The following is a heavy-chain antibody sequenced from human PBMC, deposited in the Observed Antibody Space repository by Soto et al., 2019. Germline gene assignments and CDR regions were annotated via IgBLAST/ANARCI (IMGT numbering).Heavy chain of an antibody. CDR3: ARDRVDYYDGSDMTPWFDP. D-gene: IGHD3-22*01. CDR1: GYTFTSYG. J-gene: IGHJ5*02. Sequence: GASVKVSCKASGYTFTSYGVSWLRQAPGQGPEWMGWISAKNGKKKYAQKVQDRVTLTTDTSTSTANMELRSLRSDDTAVYYCARDRVDYYDGSDMTPWFDPWGQGTLVTVSS. V-gene: IGHV1-18*01. CDR2: ISAKNGKK.